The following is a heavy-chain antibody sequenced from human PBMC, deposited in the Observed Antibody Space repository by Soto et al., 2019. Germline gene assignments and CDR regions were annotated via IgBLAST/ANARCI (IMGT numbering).Heavy chain of an antibody. CDR1: GFTFSSFG. V-gene: IGHV3-30*03. D-gene: IGHD2-2*02. J-gene: IGHJ6*02. CDR2: ISYDGSNK. Sequence: GGSLRLSCAASGFTFSSFGMHWVRQAPGKGLEWVAVISYDGSNKYYADSVKGRFTISRDNSKNTLYLQMNSLRAEDTAVYYCARVGYCSSTSCYTAYYYYGMDVWGQGTTVTVSS. CDR3: ARVGYCSSTSCYTAYYYYGMDV.